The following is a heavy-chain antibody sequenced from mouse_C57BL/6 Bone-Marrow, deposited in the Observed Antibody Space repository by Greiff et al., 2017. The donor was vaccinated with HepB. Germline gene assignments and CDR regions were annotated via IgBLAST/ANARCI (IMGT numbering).Heavy chain of an antibody. J-gene: IGHJ2*01. CDR3: ARGITTVVATDY. V-gene: IGHV1-82*01. CDR1: GYAFSSSW. D-gene: IGHD1-1*01. CDR2: IYPGDGDT. Sequence: QVQLQQSGPELVKPGASVKISCKASGYAFSSSWMNWVKQRPGKGPEWIGRIYPGDGDTNYNGKFKGKATLTADKSSSTAYMQLSSLTSEDSAVYFCARGITTVVATDYWGQGTTLTVSS.